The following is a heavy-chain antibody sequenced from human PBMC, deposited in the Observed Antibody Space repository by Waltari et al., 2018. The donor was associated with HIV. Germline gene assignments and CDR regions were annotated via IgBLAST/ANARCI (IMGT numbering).Heavy chain of an antibody. J-gene: IGHJ3*02. D-gene: IGHD2-15*01. V-gene: IGHV4-61*02. Sequence: QVQLQESGPGLVKPSQTLSLTCTVSGGSISSGSYYWSWIRQPAGKGLEWIGRIYTSGSTNYNPSLKSRVTISVDTSKNQFSLKLSSVTAADTAVYYCARDWRGYCSGGSCSRGDAFDIWGQGTMVTVSS. CDR1: GGSISSGSYY. CDR2: IYTSGST. CDR3: ARDWRGYCSGGSCSRGDAFDI.